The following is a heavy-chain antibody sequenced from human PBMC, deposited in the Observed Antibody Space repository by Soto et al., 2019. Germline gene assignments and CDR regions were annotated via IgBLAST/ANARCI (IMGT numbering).Heavy chain of an antibody. CDR3: AKIRGYDLGSTTFQH. D-gene: IGHD5-12*01. Sequence: GGSLRLSCAASGFTFSSYWMSWVRQAPGKGLEWVANIKQDGSEKYYVDSVKGRFTISRDNAKNSLYLQMNSLRAEDTAVYYCAKIRGYDLGSTTFQHWGQGTLVTVSS. J-gene: IGHJ1*01. CDR1: GFTFSSYW. V-gene: IGHV3-7*03. CDR2: IKQDGSEK.